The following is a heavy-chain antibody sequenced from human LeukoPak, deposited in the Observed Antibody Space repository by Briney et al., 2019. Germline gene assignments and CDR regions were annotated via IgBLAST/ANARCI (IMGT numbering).Heavy chain of an antibody. D-gene: IGHD3-3*02. CDR1: GGTFSSYA. J-gene: IGHJ3*02. Sequence: GASVKVSCKASGGTFSSYAISWVRQAPGQGLEWMGRIIPILGIANYAQKLQGRVTMTTDTSTSTAYMELRSLRSDDTAVYYCARVQSLLVRAFLEWLSPGNDAFDIWGQGTMVTVSS. V-gene: IGHV1-69*04. CDR2: IIPILGIA. CDR3: ARVQSLLVRAFLEWLSPGNDAFDI.